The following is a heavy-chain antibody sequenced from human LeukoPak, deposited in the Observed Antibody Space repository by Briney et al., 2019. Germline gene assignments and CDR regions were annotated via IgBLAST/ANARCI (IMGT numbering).Heavy chain of an antibody. D-gene: IGHD4-17*01. V-gene: IGHV4-61*01. CDR2: IYYSGST. CDR3: ARDHGDYADY. CDR1: GGSVSSSSYY. Sequence: SETLSLTCTVSGGSVSSSSYYWSWIRQPPGKGLEWIGYIYYSGSTNYNPSLKSRVTISVDTSKNQFSLKLSSVTAADTAVYYCARDHGDYADYWGQGTLVTVSS. J-gene: IGHJ4*02.